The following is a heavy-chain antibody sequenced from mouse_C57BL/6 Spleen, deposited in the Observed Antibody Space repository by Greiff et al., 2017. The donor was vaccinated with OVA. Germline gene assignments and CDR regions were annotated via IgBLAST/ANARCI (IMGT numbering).Heavy chain of an antibody. D-gene: IGHD1-1*01. CDR2: ISFRSDNYDT. Sequence: EVQLQQSGGGLAQPGGSMKLSCVASGYTFRNYWMSWVRQSPGQGLEWVAQISFRSDNYDTNYAESVKGRFTISRDDSKSSVYLQMSSLRAEDTGIYYCAVGYYGPWFAYWGQGTLVTVSA. V-gene: IGHV6-3*01. J-gene: IGHJ3*01. CDR1: GYTFRNYW. CDR3: AVGYYGPWFAY.